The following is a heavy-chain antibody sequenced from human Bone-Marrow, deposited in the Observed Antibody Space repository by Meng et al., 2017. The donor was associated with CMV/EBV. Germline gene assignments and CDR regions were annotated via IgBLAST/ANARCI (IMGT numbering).Heavy chain of an antibody. D-gene: IGHD3-10*01. CDR3: ATSGRGGQYYFDS. V-gene: IGHV3-21*04. Sequence: GESLKISCAASGFTFSSYSMNWVRQAPGKGLEWVSSISSSSSYIYYADSVKGRFTISRDNAKNSLYLQMNNLRAEDTAVFYCATSGRGGQYYFDSWGQGTLVTVSS. CDR1: GFTFSSYS. J-gene: IGHJ4*02. CDR2: ISSSSSYI.